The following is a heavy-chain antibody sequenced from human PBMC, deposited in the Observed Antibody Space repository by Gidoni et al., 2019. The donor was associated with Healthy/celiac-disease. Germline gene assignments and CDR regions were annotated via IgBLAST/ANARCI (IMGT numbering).Heavy chain of an antibody. CDR2: ISGSGGST. D-gene: IGHD6-13*01. J-gene: IGHJ4*02. V-gene: IGHV3-23*01. CDR3: AKDAPPYIAAAGDYFDY. Sequence: EVQLLESGGGLVQPGGSLRLSCAASGFTFSSYAMSWVRQAPGKGLEWVAAISGSGGSTKYADSVKGRFTISRDNSKNTLYLQMNSLRAEDTAVYYCAKDAPPYIAAAGDYFDYWGQGTLVTVSS. CDR1: GFTFSSYA.